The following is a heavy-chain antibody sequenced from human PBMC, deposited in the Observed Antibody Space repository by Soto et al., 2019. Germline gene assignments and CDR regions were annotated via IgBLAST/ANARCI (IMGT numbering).Heavy chain of an antibody. CDR3: AKGRNSYDGSGDYSFTLDV. Sequence: GGSLRLSCAASGFTFDTYPMSWVRQPPRKGLEWVSDISGFGGSTYYVDSVKGRFTISRDNSKNTLFLQMNSLRAEDTAIYYCAKGRNSYDGSGDYSFTLDVWGKGTQVTVS. J-gene: IGHJ6*03. D-gene: IGHD3-22*01. CDR1: GFTFDTYP. CDR2: ISGFGGST. V-gene: IGHV3-23*01.